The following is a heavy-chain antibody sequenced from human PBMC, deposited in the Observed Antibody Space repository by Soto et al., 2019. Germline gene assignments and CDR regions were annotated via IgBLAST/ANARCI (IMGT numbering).Heavy chain of an antibody. Sequence: GGSLRLSCAASGFTFSNAWMNWVRQAPGKGLEWVGRIKSKTDGGTTDYAAPVKGSFTISRDDSKNTRYLQMNSLKTEDTAWYYCTTHQTRTGRYYYYYGMDVWGQGTTVTVSS. CDR3: TTHQTRTGRYYYYYGMDV. CDR2: IKSKTDGGTT. CDR1: GFTFSNAW. D-gene: IGHD1-1*01. J-gene: IGHJ6*02. V-gene: IGHV3-15*07.